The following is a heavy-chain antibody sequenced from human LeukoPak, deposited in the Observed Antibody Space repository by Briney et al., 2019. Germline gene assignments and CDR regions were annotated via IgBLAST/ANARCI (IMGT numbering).Heavy chain of an antibody. V-gene: IGHV3-11*01. Sequence: PGGSLRLSCETSGFNLNDYYMSWIRQAPGKGLEWIAYMTSYGSGKYSDSVKGRFTTSRDAASKSLFLQMNSLRVEDTAVYYCTRDQDAGCALGHWGQGTLVTVTS. CDR3: TRDQDAGCALGH. CDR2: MTSYGSG. J-gene: IGHJ4*02. CDR1: GFNLNDYY.